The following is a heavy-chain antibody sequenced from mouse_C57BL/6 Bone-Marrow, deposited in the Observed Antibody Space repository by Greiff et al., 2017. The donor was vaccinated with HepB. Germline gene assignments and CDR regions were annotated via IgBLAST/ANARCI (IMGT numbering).Heavy chain of an antibody. CDR2: ISYDGSN. CDR3: ASYDYDGFAY. D-gene: IGHD2-4*01. CDR1: GYSITSGYY. Sequence: EVHLVESGPGLVKPSQSLSLTCSVTGYSITSGYYWNWIRQFPGNKLEWMGYISYDGSNNYNPSLKNRISITRDTSKNQFFLKLNSVTTEDTATYYCASYDYDGFAYWGQGTLVTVSA. V-gene: IGHV3-6*01. J-gene: IGHJ3*01.